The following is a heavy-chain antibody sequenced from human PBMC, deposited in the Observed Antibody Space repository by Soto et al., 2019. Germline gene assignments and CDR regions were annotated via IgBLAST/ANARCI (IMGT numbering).Heavy chain of an antibody. Sequence: PSETXSLTCTVSGGSISSYYWSWIRQPPGKGLEWIGYIYYSGSTNYNPSLKSRVTISVDTSKNQFSLKLSSVTAADTAVYYCARHGGEAIFGVVIIAFDIWGQGTMVTVSS. V-gene: IGHV4-59*08. CDR3: ARHGGEAIFGVVIIAFDI. CDR1: GGSISSYY. J-gene: IGHJ3*02. D-gene: IGHD3-3*01. CDR2: IYYSGST.